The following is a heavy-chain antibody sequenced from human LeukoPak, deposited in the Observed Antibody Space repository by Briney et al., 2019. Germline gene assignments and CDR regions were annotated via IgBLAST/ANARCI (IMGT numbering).Heavy chain of an antibody. J-gene: IGHJ4*02. D-gene: IGHD3-10*01. CDR1: GFNFSSYG. Sequence: PGRSLRLSCAASGFNFSSYGVHWVRQAPGKGLEWVAVISYDGSNKYYADSVKGRFTISRDNSKNTLYLQMNSLRAEDTAVYYCASLRSGSGTFYNDYWGQGTLVTVSS. CDR3: ASLRSGSGTFYNDY. CDR2: ISYDGSNK. V-gene: IGHV3-30*03.